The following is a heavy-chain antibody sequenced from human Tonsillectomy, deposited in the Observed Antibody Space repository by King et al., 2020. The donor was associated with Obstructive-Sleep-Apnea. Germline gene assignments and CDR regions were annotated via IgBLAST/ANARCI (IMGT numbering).Heavy chain of an antibody. V-gene: IGHV3-53*04. CDR3: ARGSGNYYDSSGYYYPFDY. J-gene: IGHJ4*02. CDR1: GFTVSSNY. D-gene: IGHD3-22*01. Sequence: VQLVESGGGLVQAGGSLRLSCTASGFTVSSNYMSWVRQAPGKGLELGSVIYSGGSTYYADSVKGRFTISRHNSKNTVYFQMNSLRTEDTAVYFCARGSGNYYDSSGYYYPFDYWGQGTLVTVSS. CDR2: IYSGGST.